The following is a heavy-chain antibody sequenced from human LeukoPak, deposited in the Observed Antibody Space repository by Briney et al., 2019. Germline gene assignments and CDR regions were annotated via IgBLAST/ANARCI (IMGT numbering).Heavy chain of an antibody. CDR2: IYSGGST. J-gene: IGHJ1*01. Sequence: QSGGSLRLSCAASGFTVSNNYMSWVRQAPGKGLEWVSVIYSGGSTYYADSVKGRFTISRDNSKNTLYLQMNSLRADDTAVYYCAKAGADWEYFQHWGQGTLVTVSS. CDR3: AKAGADWEYFQH. CDR1: GFTVSNNY. V-gene: IGHV3-53*01. D-gene: IGHD1-26*01.